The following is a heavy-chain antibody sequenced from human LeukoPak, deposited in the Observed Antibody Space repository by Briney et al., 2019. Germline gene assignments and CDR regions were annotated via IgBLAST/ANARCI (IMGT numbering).Heavy chain of an antibody. J-gene: IGHJ4*02. Sequence: GGSLRLSCAASGFTFSDYWMHWVRQAPGKGLVWVSRISSDGSRVTYADSVKGRFTISRDNAKNSLYLQMNSLRVEDTAVYYCARDLNWAGYWGQGTLVTVSS. V-gene: IGHV3-74*01. D-gene: IGHD3-10*01. CDR3: ARDLNWAGY. CDR2: ISSDGSRV. CDR1: GFTFSDYW.